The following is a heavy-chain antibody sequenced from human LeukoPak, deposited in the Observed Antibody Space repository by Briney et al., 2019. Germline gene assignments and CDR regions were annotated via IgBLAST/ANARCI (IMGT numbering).Heavy chain of an antibody. V-gene: IGHV1-69*13. D-gene: IGHD2-15*01. CDR3: ATAPVVVVEAAGLAEYFQH. Sequence: GASVKVSCKASGGTFSSYAITWVRQAPGQGLEWMGGIIPVFGTANYAQNFQGRVTITADESASIAYMELSSLRSEDTAIYYCATAPVVVVEAAGLAEYFQHWGQGTLITVSS. J-gene: IGHJ1*01. CDR1: GGTFSSYA. CDR2: IIPVFGTA.